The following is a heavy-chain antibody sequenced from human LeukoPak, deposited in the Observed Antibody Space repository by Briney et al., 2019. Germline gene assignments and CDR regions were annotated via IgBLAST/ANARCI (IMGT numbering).Heavy chain of an antibody. CDR1: GFSFDDYA. V-gene: IGHV3-9*01. D-gene: IGHD6-19*01. CDR3: AKGSSGWSTDAFDI. J-gene: IGHJ3*02. Sequence: SGGSLRLSCAASGFSFDDYAMHWVRQAPGKGLEWVSGINWNTNSIKYADSVKGRFTISRDNAQNSLYLQMNSLRAEDTAFYYCAKGSSGWSTDAFDIWGQGTMVTVSS. CDR2: INWNTNSI.